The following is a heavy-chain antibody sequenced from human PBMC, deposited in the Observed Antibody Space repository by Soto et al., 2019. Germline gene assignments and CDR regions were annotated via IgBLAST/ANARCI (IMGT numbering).Heavy chain of an antibody. V-gene: IGHV1-69*01. J-gene: IGHJ4*02. CDR2: IIPIFGTA. CDR3: ATDPDRYCSGGSCYSDY. Sequence: QVPLVQSGAEVKKPGSSVKVSCKASGGTFSSYAISWVRQTPGQGLEWMGGIIPIFGTANYAQKFQGRVTITADESTSTAYMELSSLRSEDTAVYYCATDPDRYCSGGSCYSDYWGQGTLVTVSS. CDR1: GGTFSSYA. D-gene: IGHD2-15*01.